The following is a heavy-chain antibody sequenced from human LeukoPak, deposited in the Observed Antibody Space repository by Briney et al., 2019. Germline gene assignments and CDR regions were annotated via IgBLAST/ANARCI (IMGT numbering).Heavy chain of an antibody. J-gene: IGHJ3*02. CDR1: GGYISSTNYY. CDR2: IYYSGTT. Sequence: SETLSRTCTVSGGYISSTNYYWGWIRQPPGKGLEWIGSIYYSGTTYYNPSLKSRVTISVDTSKNQFSLKLSSVTAADTAVYYCARLSTVTTRDAFDIWGQGTMVTVSS. V-gene: IGHV4-39*01. CDR3: ARLSTVTTRDAFDI. D-gene: IGHD4-17*01.